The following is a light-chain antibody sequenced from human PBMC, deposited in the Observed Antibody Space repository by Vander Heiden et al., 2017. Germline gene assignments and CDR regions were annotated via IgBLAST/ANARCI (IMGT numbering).Light chain of an antibody. Sequence: DIQMTQSPSSLSASVGDRVTITCQASQDISNYLNWYQQKPGKAPKLLIYDASNLETGVPSRFSGSGSGTDFTFTISSLQPEDFATYYCQQYDNLLITFGGGTKVEIK. J-gene: IGKJ4*01. V-gene: IGKV1-33*01. CDR1: QDISNY. CDR2: DAS. CDR3: QQYDNLLIT.